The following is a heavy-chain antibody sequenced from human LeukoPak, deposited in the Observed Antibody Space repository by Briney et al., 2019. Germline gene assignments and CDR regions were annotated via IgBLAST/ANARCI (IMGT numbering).Heavy chain of an antibody. J-gene: IGHJ4*02. CDR2: IGGRDTRI. CDR1: GFTFSSHD. CDR3: AREGQYCSSSACQFDY. V-gene: IGHV3-23*01. D-gene: IGHD2-2*01. Sequence: GGSLRLSCVGSGFTFSSHDMIRVRQAPGKGLEWVSDIGGRDTRINYADSVKGRFTISRDNSKNTVYLQMSSLRVEDTAIYYCAREGQYCSSSACQFDYWGQGTLVTVSS.